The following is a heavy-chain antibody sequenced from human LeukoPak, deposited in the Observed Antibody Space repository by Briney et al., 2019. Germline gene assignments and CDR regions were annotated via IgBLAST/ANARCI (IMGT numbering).Heavy chain of an antibody. V-gene: IGHV3-33*01. J-gene: IGHJ4*02. CDR3: VRGRTYSSAWPATFDC. D-gene: IGHD6-19*01. Sequence: GGSLRLSCAASGLPFSSYVMHWVRQAPGSRLEWVAVIWFDGSKKYYADSVKGRFTISRDNSKNTLYLQMNSLGVEDTAVYYCVRGRTYSSAWPATFDCWGQGTLVTVSS. CDR2: IWFDGSKK. CDR1: GLPFSSYV.